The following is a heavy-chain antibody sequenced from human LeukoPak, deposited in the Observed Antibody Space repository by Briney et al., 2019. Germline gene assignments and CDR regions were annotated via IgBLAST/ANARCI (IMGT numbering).Heavy chain of an antibody. D-gene: IGHD1-7*01. J-gene: IGHJ4*02. CDR1: GFTFSSHG. V-gene: IGHV3-30*18. Sequence: GGSLRLSCVASGFTFSSHGMHWVRQAPGKGLEWVAVISYDGRNTYYANSVKGRFTISRDNSKNTLYLQMNSLRTEDTAVYYCAKETVLNGNYYDRFDSWGQGTLVTVSS. CDR3: AKETVLNGNYYDRFDS. CDR2: ISYDGRNT.